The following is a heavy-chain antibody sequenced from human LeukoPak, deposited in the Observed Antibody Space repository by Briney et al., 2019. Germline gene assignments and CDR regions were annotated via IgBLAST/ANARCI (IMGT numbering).Heavy chain of an antibody. CDR2: FDPEDGET. D-gene: IGHD3-3*01. V-gene: IGHV1-24*01. J-gene: IGHJ5*02. CDR1: GYTLTELS. CDR3: ARDWGYDFWSGYYGGGNWFDP. Sequence: ASVKVSCKVSGYTLTELSMHWVRQAPGKGLEWMGGFDPEDGETIYAQKFQGRVTMTRDTSTSTVYMELSSLRSEDTAVYYCARDWGYDFWSGYYGGGNWFDPWGQGTLVTVSS.